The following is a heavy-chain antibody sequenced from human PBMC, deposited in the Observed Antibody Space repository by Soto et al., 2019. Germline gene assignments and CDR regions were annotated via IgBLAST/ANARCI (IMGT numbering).Heavy chain of an antibody. Sequence: PGGSLRLSCTTSRFPFGDYAMTWVRQAPGKGLEWVGFIRSPGYGGTAEYATSVKGRFIISRDDSMSSAYLQLNSLKVDDSAVYYCVRGSFGYYGPWGQGTLVTVSS. CDR2: IRSPGYGGTA. V-gene: IGHV3-49*04. CDR1: RFPFGDYA. CDR3: VRGSFGYYGP. D-gene: IGHD3-22*01. J-gene: IGHJ5*02.